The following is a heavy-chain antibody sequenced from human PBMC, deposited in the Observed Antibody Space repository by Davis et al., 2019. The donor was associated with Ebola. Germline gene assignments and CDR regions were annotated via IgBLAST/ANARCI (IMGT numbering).Heavy chain of an antibody. V-gene: IGHV3-23*01. J-gene: IGHJ3*01. Sequence: GESLKISCVVSGFTLGRYSMNWVRRAPGKGLEWVSTLGLSADTYYADSVKGRFTISRDNSKNTLHLQMNSLRVEDTAIYYCVKDTSSIWFDVWGQGTTVTVSS. CDR2: LGLSADT. CDR1: GFTLGRYS. D-gene: IGHD6-13*01. CDR3: VKDTSSIWFDV.